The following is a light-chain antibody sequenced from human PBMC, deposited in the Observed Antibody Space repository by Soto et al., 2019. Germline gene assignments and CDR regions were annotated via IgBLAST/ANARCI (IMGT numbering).Light chain of an antibody. J-gene: IGKJ4*01. CDR3: QQYDSPPLT. V-gene: IGKV3-20*01. Sequence: EIVLTQSPDTLSSSPGERATLSCRASQSISSSFFAWYQQKRGQAPRLLIYGASRRGTGIPNRFSGSGSGTEFTLTISRLQPDDGAVYYCQQYDSPPLTFGGGTKVDIK. CDR2: GAS. CDR1: QSISSSF.